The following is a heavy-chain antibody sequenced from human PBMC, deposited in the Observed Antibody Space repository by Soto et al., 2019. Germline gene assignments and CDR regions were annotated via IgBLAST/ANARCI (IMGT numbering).Heavy chain of an antibody. CDR1: GFTFSNYG. CDR3: AKGYSTGWHSSLNS. J-gene: IGHJ4*02. CDR2: IPNNSDYT. V-gene: IGHV3-23*04. D-gene: IGHD6-19*01. Sequence: EVQLVESGGGLVQPGGSLRLSCAASGFTFSNYGVSWVRQAPGKGREGVSAIPNNSDYTYYADSVKGRFTVSRDNSKNRLFLEMNSLRAEDTAVYYCAKGYSTGWHSSLNSWGQGTLVTVSS.